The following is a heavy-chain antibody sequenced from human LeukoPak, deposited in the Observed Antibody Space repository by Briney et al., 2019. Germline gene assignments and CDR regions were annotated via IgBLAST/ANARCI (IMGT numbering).Heavy chain of an antibody. V-gene: IGHV4-61*01. J-gene: IGHJ5*02. D-gene: IGHD6-13*01. CDR3: ARFPRGIAAAGRHNWFDP. CDR2: IYYSGST. Sequence: SETLSLTCTVSGGSVSSGSYYGSWIPQPPGKGVEWIGYIYYSGSTNYNPSLKGRLTISVDTSTNQFSLKLSSVTAADTAVYYCARFPRGIAAAGRHNWFDPWGQGTLVTVSS. CDR1: GGSVSSGSYY.